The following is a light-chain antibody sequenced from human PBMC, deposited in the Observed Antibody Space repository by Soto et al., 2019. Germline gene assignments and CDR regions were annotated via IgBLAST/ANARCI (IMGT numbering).Light chain of an antibody. CDR3: KSYAGSNTYV. CDR2: EVV. J-gene: IGLJ1*01. V-gene: IGLV2-8*01. Sequence: QSALTQPPSASGSPVQSVTISCTGTKSDIGVYDFFSWYQHHPGKAPRLIIYEVVQRPSGVPDRFSGSKSGNTASLTVSGLQAADEADYFCKSYAGSNTYVFGSGSQVTVL. CDR1: KSDIGVYDF.